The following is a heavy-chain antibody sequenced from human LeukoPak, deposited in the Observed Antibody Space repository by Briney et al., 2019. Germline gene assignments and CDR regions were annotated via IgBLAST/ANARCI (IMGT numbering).Heavy chain of an antibody. V-gene: IGHV4-39*01. J-gene: IGHJ4*02. CDR3: ARNTVVVPAAMGRGFDY. CDR2: IYYSGST. D-gene: IGHD2-2*01. CDR1: GGSISSSSYY. Sequence: SETLSLTCTVSGGSISSSSYYWGWIRQPPGKGLEWIGSIYYSGSTYYNPSLKSRVTISVDTPKNQFSLKLSSVTAADTAVYYCARNTVVVPAAMGRGFDYWGQGTLVTVSS.